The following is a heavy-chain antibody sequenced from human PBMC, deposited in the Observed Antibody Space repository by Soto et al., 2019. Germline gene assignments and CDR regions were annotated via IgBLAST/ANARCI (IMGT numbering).Heavy chain of an antibody. D-gene: IGHD2-2*01. CDR1: GSTLPELS. V-gene: IGHV1-24*01. CDR2: FDPEDGET. Sequence: ASVTVSCQVSGSTLPELSMHWVRQAPGKGLEWMGGFDPEDGETIYAQKFQGRVTMTEDTSTDTAYMELSSLRSEDTAVYYCATVRVVGLKGVFDIWGQGTMVTVSS. J-gene: IGHJ3*02. CDR3: ATVRVVGLKGVFDI.